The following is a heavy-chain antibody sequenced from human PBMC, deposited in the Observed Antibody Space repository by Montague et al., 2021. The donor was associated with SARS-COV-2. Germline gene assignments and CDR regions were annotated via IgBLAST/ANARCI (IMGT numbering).Heavy chain of an antibody. Sequence: SLRLSCSASGFTFSSYAMHWVRQAPGKGLEWVAVISYDGSNKYYXDSVKGRSTISRDNSKNTLYLQMNSLRAEDTAVYYCARSHSGSYSGYFDYWGQGTLVTVSS. V-gene: IGHV3-30*04. D-gene: IGHD1-26*01. CDR1: GFTFSSYA. CDR3: ARSHSGSYSGYFDY. J-gene: IGHJ4*02. CDR2: ISYDGSNK.